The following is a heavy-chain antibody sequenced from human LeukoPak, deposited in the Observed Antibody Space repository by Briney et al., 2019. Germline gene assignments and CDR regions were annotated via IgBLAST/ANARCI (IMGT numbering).Heavy chain of an antibody. V-gene: IGHV1-69*04. CDR3: ARDCSGGSCYWVH. CDR2: IIPILGIA. J-gene: IGHJ4*02. D-gene: IGHD2-15*01. CDR1: GGTFSSYA. Sequence: SVKVSCKASGGTFSSYAISWVRQAPGQGLEWMGRIIPILGIANYAQKLQGRVTITADKSTSTAYMELSSLRSEDTAVYYCARDCSGGSCYWVHWGQGTLVTVSS.